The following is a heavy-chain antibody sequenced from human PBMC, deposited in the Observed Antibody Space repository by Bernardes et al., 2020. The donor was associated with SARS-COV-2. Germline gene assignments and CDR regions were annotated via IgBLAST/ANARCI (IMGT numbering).Heavy chain of an antibody. D-gene: IGHD2-8*01. V-gene: IGHV4-59*08. CDR2: IYSSGTT. J-gene: IGHJ6*02. Sequence: SETLSLTCTVSGGSTKYCYWSWIRQRPGKGLEWIGYIYSSGTTNYNPSLKSRVSMSIDTSKNQFSLILSSVTAADTAVYYCARHGKYCTNGVCQTYYYYAMDVWGQGTKVTVSS. CDR1: GGSTKYCY. CDR3: ARHGKYCTNGVCQTYYYYAMDV.